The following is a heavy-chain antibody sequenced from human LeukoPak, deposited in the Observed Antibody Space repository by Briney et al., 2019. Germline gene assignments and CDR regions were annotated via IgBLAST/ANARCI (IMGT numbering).Heavy chain of an antibody. CDR1: GGSISSYY. V-gene: IGHV4-4*07. D-gene: IGHD6-6*01. CDR2: IHTSGST. J-gene: IGHJ4*02. Sequence: SQTLSLTCTVSGGSISSYYWSWIRQPAGKGLQWIGRIHTSGSTDYNPSLGSRVTMSVDTSKNQFSLKLSSVTAADTAVYYCAREGSMTARPFVSIDYWGQGTLVTVSS. CDR3: AREGSMTARPFVSIDY.